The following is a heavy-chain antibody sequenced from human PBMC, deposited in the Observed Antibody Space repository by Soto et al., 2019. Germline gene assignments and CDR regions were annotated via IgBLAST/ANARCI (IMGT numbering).Heavy chain of an antibody. CDR3: AREYSGGWSDY. J-gene: IGHJ4*02. Sequence: ASVKVSCKASGYTFTGYYMHWVRQAPGQGLEWMGWINPNSGGTNYAQKFQGWVTMTRDTSISTAYMELSRLSSDDTAVYYCAREYSGGWSDYWGQGTLVTVSS. CDR2: INPNSGGT. V-gene: IGHV1-2*04. CDR1: GYTFTGYY. D-gene: IGHD6-19*01.